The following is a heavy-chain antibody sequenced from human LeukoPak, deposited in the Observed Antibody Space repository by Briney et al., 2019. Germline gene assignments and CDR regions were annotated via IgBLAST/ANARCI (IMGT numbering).Heavy chain of an antibody. Sequence: PSETLSLTCTVSGGSISSSSYYWGWIRQPPGKGLEWIGSIYYSGSTYYNPSLKSRVTISVDTSKNQFSLKLSSVTAADTAVYYCARDDYGTSWGQGTLVTVSS. J-gene: IGHJ4*02. CDR2: IYYSGST. D-gene: IGHD4-17*01. CDR3: ARDDYGTS. CDR1: GGSISSSSYY. V-gene: IGHV4-39*07.